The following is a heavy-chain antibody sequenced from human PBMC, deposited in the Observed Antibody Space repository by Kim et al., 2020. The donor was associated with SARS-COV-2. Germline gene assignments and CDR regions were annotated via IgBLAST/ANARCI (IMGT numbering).Heavy chain of an antibody. CDR2: TFYSSRWYN. V-gene: IGHV6-1*01. CDR1: GDSVSINSAA. J-gene: IGHJ5*02. D-gene: IGHD5-12*01. Sequence: SQTLSLTCAISGDSVSINSAAWNWIRQSPSGGLEWLGRTFYSSRWYNDYAVSVKSRIIINPDTSKNQFSLQLNSVTPEDTAVYYCARGWLRSGFNAWGQGTLVTVSS. CDR3: ARGWLRSGFNA.